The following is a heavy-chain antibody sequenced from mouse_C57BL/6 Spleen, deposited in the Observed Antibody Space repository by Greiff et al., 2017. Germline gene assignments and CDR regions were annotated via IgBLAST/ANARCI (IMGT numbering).Heavy chain of an antibody. Sequence: EVQLQQSGAELVRPGASVKLSCTASGFNIKDDYMHWVKQRPEQGLEWIGWIDPENGDTEYASKFQGKATITADTSSNTAYLQLSSLTSEDTAVYYCTTSPSRSWGQGTLVTVSA. V-gene: IGHV14-4*01. J-gene: IGHJ3*01. CDR2: IDPENGDT. CDR1: GFNIKDDY. CDR3: TTSPSRS.